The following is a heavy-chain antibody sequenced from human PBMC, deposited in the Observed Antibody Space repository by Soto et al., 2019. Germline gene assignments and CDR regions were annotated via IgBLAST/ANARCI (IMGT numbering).Heavy chain of an antibody. CDR3: ARAINDDFWSGYARHSYYMDV. J-gene: IGHJ6*03. CDR2: ISSSSSTI. D-gene: IGHD3-3*01. V-gene: IGHV3-48*01. Sequence: GVSLRLSCSASGFTFSIYSMNLVRQAPGKGLEWVSYISSSSSTIYYADSVKGRFTISRDNAKNSLYLQMNSLRAEDTAVYYCARAINDDFWSGYARHSYYMDVWGKGTTVTVSS. CDR1: GFTFSIYS.